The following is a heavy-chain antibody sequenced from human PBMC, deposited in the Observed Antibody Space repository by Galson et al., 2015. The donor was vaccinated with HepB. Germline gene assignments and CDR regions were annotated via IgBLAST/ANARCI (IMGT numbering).Heavy chain of an antibody. Sequence: SVKVSCKASGGTFSSYAISWVRQAPGQGLEWMGGIIPIFGTANYAQKFQGRVTITADESTSTAYMELSSLRSEDTAVYYCARDQIAARLGTALNYYYGMDVWGQGTTVTVSS. CDR2: IIPIFGTA. CDR1: GGTFSSYA. CDR3: ARDQIAARLGTALNYYYGMDV. J-gene: IGHJ6*02. V-gene: IGHV1-69*13. D-gene: IGHD6-6*01.